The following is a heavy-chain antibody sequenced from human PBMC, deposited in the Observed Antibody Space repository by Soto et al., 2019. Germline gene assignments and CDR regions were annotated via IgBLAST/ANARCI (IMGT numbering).Heavy chain of an antibody. J-gene: IGHJ4*02. CDR1: GFPFSDYY. CDR2: ISSSAYT. D-gene: IGHD3-22*01. CDR3: ARNFDSGGYYSDY. Sequence: PWGFLRLSCAASGFPFSDYYMSWIRQAPGEGLEWISYISSSAYTIYADSVKGRFTISRDNAKNSLFLQMTSLRVEDTAVYYCARNFDSGGYYSDYWGQGTLVTVSS. V-gene: IGHV3-11*06.